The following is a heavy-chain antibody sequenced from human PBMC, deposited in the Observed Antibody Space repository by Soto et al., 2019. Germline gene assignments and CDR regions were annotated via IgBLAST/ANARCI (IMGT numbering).Heavy chain of an antibody. D-gene: IGHD6-13*01. CDR1: GFTFSSYA. CDR2: ISGSGGST. CDR3: AKFEGAAAGTSYYFDY. Sequence: GGSLRLSCAASGFTFSSYAMSWVRQAPGKGLEWVSAISGSGGSTYYADSVKGRFTISRDNSKNTLYLQMNSLRAEDTAVYYCAKFEGAAAGTSYYFDYWGQGTLVTVSS. V-gene: IGHV3-23*01. J-gene: IGHJ4*02.